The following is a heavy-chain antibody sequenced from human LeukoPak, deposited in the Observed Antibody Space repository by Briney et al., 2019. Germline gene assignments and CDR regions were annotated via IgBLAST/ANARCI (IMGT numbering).Heavy chain of an antibody. Sequence: GESLKISCAGSGYSFTTYWIGWVRQMPGKGLEWMGIIYPGDSDTKYSPSLQGQVTFSADKSISTAYLQLSSLKASDTAMYYCYAGSGSYYDSSWFDPWGQGTLVTVSS. V-gene: IGHV5-51*01. CDR3: YAGSGSYYDSSWFDP. CDR1: GYSFTTYW. J-gene: IGHJ5*02. D-gene: IGHD1-26*01. CDR2: IYPGDSDT.